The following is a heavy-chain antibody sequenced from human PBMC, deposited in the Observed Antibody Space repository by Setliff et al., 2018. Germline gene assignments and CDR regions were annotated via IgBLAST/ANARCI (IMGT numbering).Heavy chain of an antibody. J-gene: IGHJ4*02. CDR2: IYYSGST. CDR3: ARLRGAFGY. Sequence: KASETLSLTCTVSGGSISSYYWSWIRQPPGKRLEWIGYIYYSGSTNYNPSLESRVTISVDTSKNQFSLRLNSATAADTAVYYCARLRGAFGYWGQGTLVTVSS. D-gene: IGHD3-16*01. CDR1: GGSISSYY. V-gene: IGHV4-59*01.